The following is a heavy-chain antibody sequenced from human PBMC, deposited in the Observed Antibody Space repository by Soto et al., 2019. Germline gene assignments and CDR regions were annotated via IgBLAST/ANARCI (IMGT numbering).Heavy chain of an antibody. CDR1: GFNFKKFA. D-gene: IGHD6-19*01. Sequence: EVQLLESGGGVVQPGGSLRLSCVASGFNFKKFAMAWVRQAAGEGLEWVSEISCCGGSASYADSVKGRFSIARDDSKNTVSLQLNSLRVEDTAQYYCAKADGQQWLIPHLDNWGQGTLVTVS. CDR3: AKADGQQWLIPHLDN. J-gene: IGHJ4*02. V-gene: IGHV3-23*01. CDR2: ISCCGGSA.